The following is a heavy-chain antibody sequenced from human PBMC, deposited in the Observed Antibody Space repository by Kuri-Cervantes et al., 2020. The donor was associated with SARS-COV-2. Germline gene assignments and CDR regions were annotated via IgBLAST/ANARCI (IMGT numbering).Heavy chain of an antibody. D-gene: IGHD5-18*01. CDR2: ISAYNGNT. J-gene: IGHJ3*02. Sequence: ASVKVSCKASGYTFTSYGISWVRQAPGQGLEWMGWISAYNGNTNYVQKLQGRVTMTTDTSTSTAYMELRSLRSDDTAVYYCARVDDTAMVIAHGAFDIWGQGTMVTVSS. V-gene: IGHV1-18*01. CDR1: GYTFTSYG. CDR3: ARVDDTAMVIAHGAFDI.